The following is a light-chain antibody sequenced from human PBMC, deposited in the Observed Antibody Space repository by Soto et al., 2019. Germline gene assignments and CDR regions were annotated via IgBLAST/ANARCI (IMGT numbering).Light chain of an antibody. CDR1: QDISNS. V-gene: IGKV1-33*01. CDR3: QHYDNLPRYT. J-gene: IGKJ2*01. CDR2: EAS. Sequence: DIQMTQSPSSLSTSVGERVTITCQASQDISNSLNWYQQKPGKAPNLLIYEASKLQTGVPSRFSGGGSGTHFTFTISSLQPEDIATYYCQHYDNLPRYTFGLGTKLEIK.